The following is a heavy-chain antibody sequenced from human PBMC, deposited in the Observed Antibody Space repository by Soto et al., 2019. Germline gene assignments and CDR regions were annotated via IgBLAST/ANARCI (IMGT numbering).Heavy chain of an antibody. CDR1: GGSISSGGYY. Sequence: QVQLQESGPGLVKPSQTLSLTCTVSGGSISSGGYYWSWIRQHPGKGLEWIGYIYYSGSTYFNPSRKSRLTISVDTSKNQFSLQLSSVTAADTAVYYCARAGHSSSSEGANWFDPWGPGTLVTVSS. J-gene: IGHJ5*02. D-gene: IGHD6-6*01. CDR3: ARAGHSSSSEGANWFDP. CDR2: IYYSGST. V-gene: IGHV4-31*03.